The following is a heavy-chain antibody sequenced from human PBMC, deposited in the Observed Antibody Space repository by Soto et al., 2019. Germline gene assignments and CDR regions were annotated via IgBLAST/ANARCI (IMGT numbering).Heavy chain of an antibody. J-gene: IGHJ1*01. D-gene: IGHD1-26*01. CDR3: ARDLVGATTEYFQH. CDR2: IYSGGGT. V-gene: IGHV3-66*01. Sequence: EVQLVESGGGLVQPGGSLRLSCAASGFSVSSNYMSWVRQAPGKGLEWVSVIYSGGGTYYADSVKGRFTISRDKSKNTLYLQMNSLRAEDTAVYYCARDLVGATTEYFQHWGQGTLVTVSS. CDR1: GFSVSSNY.